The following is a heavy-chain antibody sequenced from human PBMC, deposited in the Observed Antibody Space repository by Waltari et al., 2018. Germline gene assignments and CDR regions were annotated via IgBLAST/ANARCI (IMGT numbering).Heavy chain of an antibody. CDR2: IYYSGST. CDR3: AREVGSGWSLPYYYYGMDV. D-gene: IGHD6-19*01. CDR1: GGSISSYC. V-gene: IGHV4-59*01. J-gene: IGHJ6*02. Sequence: QVQLQESGPGLVKPSATLSLTCTVSGGSISSYCWSWIRQPPGKGLEWIGVIYYSGSTNYNPSLKSRVTISVDTSKNQFSLKLSSVTAADTAVYYCAREVGSGWSLPYYYYGMDVWGQGTTVTVSS.